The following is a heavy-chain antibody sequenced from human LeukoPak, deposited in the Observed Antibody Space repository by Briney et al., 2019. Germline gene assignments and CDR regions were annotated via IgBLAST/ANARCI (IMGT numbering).Heavy chain of an antibody. CDR1: GGTFSSYA. J-gene: IGHJ6*03. D-gene: IGHD6-13*01. V-gene: IGHV1-69*13. CDR2: IIPIFGTA. Sequence: SVKVSCKASGGTFSSYAISWVRQAPGQGLEWMGGIIPIFGTANYVQKFQGRVTITADESTSTAYMELSSLRSEDTAVYYCAREGYSDSNHFHYYYYYMDVWGKGTTVTVSS. CDR3: AREGYSDSNHFHYYYYYMDV.